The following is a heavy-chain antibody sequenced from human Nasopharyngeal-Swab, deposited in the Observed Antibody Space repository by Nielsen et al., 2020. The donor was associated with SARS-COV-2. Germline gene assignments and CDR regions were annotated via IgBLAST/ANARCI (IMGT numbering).Heavy chain of an antibody. Sequence: SETLSPTCTVSGAPISSYYWNWIRQLPGKGLEWTGYIYYSGSTNYNPSLKSRVTISLDTSKNQFSLKLTSVTAADTAVYYSARDDGNSNAFDIWGQGTMVTVSS. CDR1: GAPISSYY. J-gene: IGHJ3*02. CDR3: ARDDGNSNAFDI. CDR2: IYYSGST. D-gene: IGHD2/OR15-2a*01. V-gene: IGHV4-59*01.